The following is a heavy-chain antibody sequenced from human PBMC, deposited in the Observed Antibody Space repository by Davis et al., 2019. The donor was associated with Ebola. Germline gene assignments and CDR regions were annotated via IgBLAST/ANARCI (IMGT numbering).Heavy chain of an antibody. CDR3: ARQSIAAAVYFDH. CDR2: MYYTVSS. CDR1: GYSTSNSRYY. V-gene: IGHV4-39*01. Sequence: SETLSLTCTVSGYSTSNSRYYWGWSRQPPGKGLERVGRMYYTVSSHFNRTLNSRASISLVTSENQFSLKLTSVIAADTAVYYWARQSIAAAVYFDHWGQGTLVTVSS. D-gene: IGHD6-13*01. J-gene: IGHJ4*02.